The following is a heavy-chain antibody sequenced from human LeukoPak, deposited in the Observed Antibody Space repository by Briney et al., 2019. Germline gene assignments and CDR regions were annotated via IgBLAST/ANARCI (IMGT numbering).Heavy chain of an antibody. D-gene: IGHD3-22*01. Sequence: SETLSLTCTVSGCSISGFDWSWIRQPPGKGLEWIGDMYYSGSAKNNPSLMSRVNSSIDTSKSQFSMKLRSVSAADTAVYYCARAIRNYYDSTGRFDYWGQGTLVTVSS. V-gene: IGHV4-59*01. CDR1: GCSISGFD. CDR2: MYYSGSA. J-gene: IGHJ4*02. CDR3: ARAIRNYYDSTGRFDY.